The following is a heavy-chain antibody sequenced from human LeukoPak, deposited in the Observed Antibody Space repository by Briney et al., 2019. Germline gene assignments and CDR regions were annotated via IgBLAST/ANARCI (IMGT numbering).Heavy chain of an antibody. CDR2: IYHSGST. J-gene: IGHJ4*02. D-gene: IGHD6-13*01. V-gene: IGHV4-38-2*02. CDR3: AGGNLAAAGTFFDY. CDR1: GYSISSGYY. Sequence: SETLSLTCTVSGYSISSGYYWGWIRQPPGKGLEWIGSIYHSGSTYYNPSLKSRVTISVDTSKNQFSLKLSSVTAADTAVYYCAGGNLAAAGTFFDYWGQGTLVTVSS.